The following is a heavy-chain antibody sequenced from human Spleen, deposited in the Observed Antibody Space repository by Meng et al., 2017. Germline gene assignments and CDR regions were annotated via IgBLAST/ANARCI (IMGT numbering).Heavy chain of an antibody. D-gene: IGHD5-18*01. J-gene: IGHJ4*02. CDR2: IIPISGKV. CDR3: ARDNGYNYGYGY. V-gene: IGHV1-69*01. Sequence: QVQLVQSGAEVKKPGSSVKVSCKASGSTFNNYGINWVRQAPGQGLEWLGGIIPISGKVYYGQRFQGRVTFNADESTSTAYMELSSLTSDDTAVYYCARDNGYNYGYGYWGQGTLVTVSS. CDR1: GSTFNNYG.